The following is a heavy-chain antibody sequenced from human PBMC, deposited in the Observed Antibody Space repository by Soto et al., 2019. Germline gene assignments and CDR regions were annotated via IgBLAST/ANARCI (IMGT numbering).Heavy chain of an antibody. D-gene: IGHD5-18*01. CDR1: GGSISSGGYY. Sequence: QVQLQESGPGLVKPSQTLSLTCSVSGGSISSGGYYWCWIRQNPGKGLEWIGYIDYSGSTNYNPSLQSRLTISVDTSKNQFSLKLTSVTAADTAVYYCARRDSGYIHGPPHYYYGLDVWGQGTTVTVSS. J-gene: IGHJ6*02. CDR2: IDYSGST. V-gene: IGHV4-31*03. CDR3: ARRDSGYIHGPPHYYYGLDV.